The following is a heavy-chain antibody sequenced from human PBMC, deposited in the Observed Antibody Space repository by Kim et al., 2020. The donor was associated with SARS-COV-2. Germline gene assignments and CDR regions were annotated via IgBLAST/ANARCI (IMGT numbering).Heavy chain of an antibody. CDR2: ISGSGGST. V-gene: IGHV3-23*01. CDR3: AKDLLGIAVAGLILYYGMDV. Sequence: GGSLRLSCAASGFTFSSYAMSWVRQAPGKGLEWVSAISGSGGSTYYADSVKGRFTISRDNSKNTLYLQMNSLRAEDTAVYYCAKDLLGIAVAGLILYYGMDVWGQGTTVTVSS. D-gene: IGHD6-19*01. J-gene: IGHJ6*02. CDR1: GFTFSSYA.